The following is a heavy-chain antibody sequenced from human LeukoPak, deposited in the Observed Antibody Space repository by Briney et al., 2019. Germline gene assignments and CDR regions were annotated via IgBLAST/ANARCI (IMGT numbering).Heavy chain of an antibody. CDR2: IYYSGST. Sequence: TSETLSPTCTVSGGSISSSSYYWVWIRQPPGKGLEWIGSIYYSGSTYYNPSLKSRVTISVDTSKNQFSLKLSSVTAADTAVYYCARLPTVTFFDYWGQGTLVTVSS. CDR3: ARLPTVTFFDY. J-gene: IGHJ4*02. V-gene: IGHV4-39*01. D-gene: IGHD4-17*01. CDR1: GGSISSSSYY.